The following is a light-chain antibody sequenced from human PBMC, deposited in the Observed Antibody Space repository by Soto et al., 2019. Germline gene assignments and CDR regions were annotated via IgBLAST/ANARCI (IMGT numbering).Light chain of an antibody. J-gene: IGLJ3*02. CDR2: EVS. CDR1: SSDVGGYNY. V-gene: IGLV2-8*01. Sequence: QSVLTQPPSASGSPGQSVTISCTGTSSDVGGYNYVAWYQQHPGKAPKLMIYEVSKRPSGVPDRFSGSKSGSTASLTVSGLQAEDEADYYCGSYGGSNIWVFGGGTKLTVL. CDR3: GSYGGSNIWV.